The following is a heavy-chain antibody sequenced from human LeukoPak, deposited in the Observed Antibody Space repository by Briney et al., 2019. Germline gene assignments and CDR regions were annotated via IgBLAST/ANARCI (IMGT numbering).Heavy chain of an antibody. CDR2: IYYSGST. V-gene: IGHV4-59*01. D-gene: IGHD5-24*01. CDR3: ARGGMATTYFDY. J-gene: IGHJ4*02. Sequence: SETLSLTCTVSGGSISSYYWSWIRHPPGKGLEWIGYIYYSGSTNYNPSLKSRVTISVDTSKNQFSLKLSSVTAADTAVYYCARGGMATTYFDYWGQGTLVTVSS. CDR1: GGSISSYY.